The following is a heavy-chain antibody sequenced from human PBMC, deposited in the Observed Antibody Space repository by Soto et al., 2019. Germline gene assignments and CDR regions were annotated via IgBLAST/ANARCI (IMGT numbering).Heavy chain of an antibody. Sequence: EVQLVESGGDFVQPGGSLRLSCVASGFILSSYWMSWVRQAPGKGLEWVANIKADGSGKYYLDSVKGRLAISRDNAKNALYLEMNSLRAEATAVYYCASNIFYDFWSGYYACDICAGGTMVTISS. V-gene: IGHV3-7*01. CDR2: IKADGSGK. D-gene: IGHD3-3*01. CDR3: ASNIFYDFWSGYYACDI. J-gene: IGHJ3*02. CDR1: GFILSSYW.